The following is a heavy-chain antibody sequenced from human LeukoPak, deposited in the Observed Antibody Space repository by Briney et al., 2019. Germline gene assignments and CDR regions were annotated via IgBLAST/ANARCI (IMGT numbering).Heavy chain of an antibody. D-gene: IGHD5-24*01. CDR3: ARFSGRRDGYIIYYFDY. V-gene: IGHV4-59*01. CDR1: GGSISSYY. Sequence: SETLSLTCTVSGGSISSYYWSWIRQPPGKGLEWIGYIYYSGSTNYNPSLKSRVTISVDTSKNQFSLKLSSVTAADTAVYYCARFSGRRDGYIIYYFDYWGQGTLVTVSS. CDR2: IYYSGST. J-gene: IGHJ4*02.